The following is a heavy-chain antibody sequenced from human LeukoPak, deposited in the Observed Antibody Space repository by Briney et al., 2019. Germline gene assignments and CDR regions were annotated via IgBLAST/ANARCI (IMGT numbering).Heavy chain of an antibody. CDR3: ARDADYYDSSGYGKGFDY. V-gene: IGHV3-7*03. D-gene: IGHD3-22*01. Sequence: PGGSLRLSCAASGFTFSSYWMSWVRQAPGKGLEWVANIKQDGSEKYYVDSVKGRFTISRDNAKNSLYLQMNSLRAEDTAVYYCARDADYYDSSGYGKGFDYWGQGTLVTVSS. J-gene: IGHJ4*02. CDR2: IKQDGSEK. CDR1: GFTFSSYW.